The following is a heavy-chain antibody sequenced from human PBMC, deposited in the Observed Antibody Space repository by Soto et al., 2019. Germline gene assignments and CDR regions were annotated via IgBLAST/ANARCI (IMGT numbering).Heavy chain of an antibody. V-gene: IGHV6-1*01. CDR2: TYYRSKWYN. CDR1: GDSVSSNSAA. CDR3: ARGIRWVIVVLPAAPYYYYGMDV. Sequence: SQTLSLTCAISGDSVSSNSAAWNWIRQSPSRGLEWLGRTYYRSKWYNDYAVSVKSRITINPDTSKNQFSLQLNSVTPEDTAVYYCARGIRWVIVVLPAAPYYYYGMDVWGQGTMVTVSS. D-gene: IGHD2-2*01. J-gene: IGHJ6*02.